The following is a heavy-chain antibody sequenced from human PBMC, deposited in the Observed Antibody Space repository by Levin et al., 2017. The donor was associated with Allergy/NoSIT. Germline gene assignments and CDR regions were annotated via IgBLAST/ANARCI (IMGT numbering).Heavy chain of an antibody. CDR2: ISSSSTYT. D-gene: IGHD1-26*01. Sequence: GGSLRLSCAAFGFTFGDYYMTWIRQAPGKGLEWVSSISSSSTYTKYADSVKGRFTISRDNAKNSLYLQMNSLRAEDTAVYYCARLRGGSYHDAFDIWGQGTMVSVSS. CDR3: ARLRGGSYHDAFDI. J-gene: IGHJ3*02. CDR1: GFTFGDYY. V-gene: IGHV3-11*03.